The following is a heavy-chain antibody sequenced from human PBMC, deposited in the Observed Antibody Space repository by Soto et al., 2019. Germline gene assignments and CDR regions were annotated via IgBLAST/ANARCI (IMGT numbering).Heavy chain of an antibody. CDR2: IDPSDSYT. J-gene: IGHJ3*02. Sequence: GESLKISCKGSGYSFTSYWISWVRQMPGKGLEWMGRIDPSDSYTNYSPSFQGHVTISADKSISTAYLQWSSLKASDTAMYYCARLLEYSGSYRKDACDIWGQGTMVTVSS. V-gene: IGHV5-10-1*01. D-gene: IGHD1-26*01. CDR3: ARLLEYSGSYRKDACDI. CDR1: GYSFTSYW.